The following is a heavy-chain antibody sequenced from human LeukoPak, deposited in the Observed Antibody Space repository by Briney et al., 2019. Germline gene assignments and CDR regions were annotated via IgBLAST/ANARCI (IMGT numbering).Heavy chain of an antibody. CDR1: GGSVSSGSYY. Sequence: PSETLSLTCTVSGGSVSSGSYYWSWIRQPPGKGLEWIGYIYYSGSAKYNPSLKSRVTISVDTSKNQFSLKLASVTAADTAVYYCARGFGDWRLSWFDPWGQGTLVTVSS. D-gene: IGHD3-10*01. CDR3: ARGFGDWRLSWFDP. V-gene: IGHV4-61*01. J-gene: IGHJ5*02. CDR2: IYYSGSA.